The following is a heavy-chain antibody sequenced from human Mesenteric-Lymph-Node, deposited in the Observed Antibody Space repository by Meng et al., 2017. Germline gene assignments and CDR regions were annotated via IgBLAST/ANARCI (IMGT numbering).Heavy chain of an antibody. CDR1: GGSFSAYN. CDR3: ARGRGDIGEWYFDL. CDR2: INHSGST. V-gene: IGHV4-34*01. J-gene: IGHJ2*01. D-gene: IGHD2-15*01. Sequence: QGQLQHVGAGLLKPSETLSLICFVYGGSFSAYNWRWIRQPPGKGLEWIGEINHSGSTNYNPSLKSRVTVSVDTSKNQLSLKVSSVTAADTAVYYCARGRGDIGEWYFDLWGRGTLVTVSS.